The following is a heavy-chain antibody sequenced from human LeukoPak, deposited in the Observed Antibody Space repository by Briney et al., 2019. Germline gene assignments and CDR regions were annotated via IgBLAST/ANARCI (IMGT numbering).Heavy chain of an antibody. CDR3: ARSYDFWSGYQGYYFDY. V-gene: IGHV4-59*08. CDR1: GGSISSYY. J-gene: IGHJ4*02. CDR2: IYYSGST. Sequence: PSETLSLTCTVSGGSISSYYWSWIRQPPGKGLEWIGYIYYSGSTNYNPPLKSRVTISVDTSKNQFSLKLSSVTAADTAVYYCARSYDFWSGYQGYYFDYWGQGTLVTVSS. D-gene: IGHD3-3*01.